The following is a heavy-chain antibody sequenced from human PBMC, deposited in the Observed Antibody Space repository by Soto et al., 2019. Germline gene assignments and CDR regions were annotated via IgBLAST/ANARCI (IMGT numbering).Heavy chain of an antibody. CDR2: IYTGGST. D-gene: IGHD2-8*02. J-gene: IGHJ6*02. CDR3: TNYTGYGMDV. CDR1: GFIVSSKY. Sequence: EVQMVETGGGLSQPGGSLRLSCAVSGFIVSSKYMTWVRQAPGKGLEWVSVIYTGGSTHYADSARGRFTNSRDSSKNTLYLQMKSLRAEDAAVYYCTNYTGYGMDVWGQGTTVTVSS. V-gene: IGHV3-53*02.